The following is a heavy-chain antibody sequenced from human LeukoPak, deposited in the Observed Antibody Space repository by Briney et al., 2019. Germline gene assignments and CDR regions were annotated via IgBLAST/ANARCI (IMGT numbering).Heavy chain of an antibody. V-gene: IGHV3-30*04. CDR2: ISYDGNNK. CDR1: GFTSSDFA. Sequence: PGGSLRLSCAASGFTSSDFAIHWVRQAPGEGLEWVSVISYDGNNKYYSDSVKGRFTISRDNSKNMVYLQMNSLRAEDTAVYYCARVGRGYTYKVFYFDYWGLGTLVTVSS. D-gene: IGHD5-18*01. CDR3: ARVGRGYTYKVFYFDY. J-gene: IGHJ4*02.